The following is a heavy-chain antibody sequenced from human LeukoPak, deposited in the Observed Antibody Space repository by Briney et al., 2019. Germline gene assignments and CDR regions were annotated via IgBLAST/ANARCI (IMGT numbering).Heavy chain of an antibody. CDR2: IFYDGSKE. CDR1: GFTFTSYS. D-gene: IGHD2-2*01. Sequence: GGSLRLSCATSGFTFTSYSMHWVRQAPGKGLEWVAIIFYDGSKELYADSVRGRFSISRDTFQNTLFLEMNSLRPEDTAVYYCARDAVHCTTISCYPLFIFQSWGQGTLVTVSS. CDR3: ARDAVHCTTISCYPLFIFQS. J-gene: IGHJ5*02. V-gene: IGHV3-30*04.